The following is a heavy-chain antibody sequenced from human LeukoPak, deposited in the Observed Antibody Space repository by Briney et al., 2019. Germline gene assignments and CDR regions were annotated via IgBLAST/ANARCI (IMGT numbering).Heavy chain of an antibody. J-gene: IGHJ4*02. CDR1: GGSISTNNYY. D-gene: IGHD1-1*01. Sequence: SETLSLTCAVSGGSISTNNYYWGWVRQPPGKGLEWIGSLFHSGSTYYNPSLKSRVIISVDMSKNQFSLKLASVTAADTAVYFCAAITTTTTSFDYWGQGTLVTVSS. CDR2: LFHSGST. V-gene: IGHV4-39*07. CDR3: AAITTTTTSFDY.